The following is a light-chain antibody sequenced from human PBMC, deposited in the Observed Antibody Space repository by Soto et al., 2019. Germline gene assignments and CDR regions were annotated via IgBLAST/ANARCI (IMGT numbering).Light chain of an antibody. J-gene: IGKJ1*01. CDR2: AAS. CDR3: QQYNAYSLT. Sequence: DIQMTQSPSTLSAYVGDRVNITCRASQSISSGLAWYQQKPGKAPKLLIYAASSLESGVPSRFSGSGSGTEFTLTIGSLQPDDFATYHCQQYNAYSLTFGQGTKVEIK. CDR1: QSISSG. V-gene: IGKV1-5*01.